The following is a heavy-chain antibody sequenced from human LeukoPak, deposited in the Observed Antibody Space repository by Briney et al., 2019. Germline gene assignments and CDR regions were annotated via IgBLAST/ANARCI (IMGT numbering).Heavy chain of an antibody. V-gene: IGHV4-39*01. D-gene: IGHD2-2*01. Sequence: SETLSLTCTVSGGSISSSSHYWGWIRQPPGKGLEWIGSMYYSGSTYYNPSLKSRVTISVDTSKNQFSLKLSSVTAADTAVYYCAKIVVVPAATRGYYYYYGMDVWGQGTTVTVSS. CDR1: GGSISSSSHY. CDR3: AKIVVVPAATRGYYYYYGMDV. J-gene: IGHJ6*02. CDR2: MYYSGST.